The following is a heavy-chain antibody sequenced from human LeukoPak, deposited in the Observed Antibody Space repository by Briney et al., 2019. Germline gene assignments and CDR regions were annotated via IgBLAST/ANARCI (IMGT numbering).Heavy chain of an antibody. CDR2: ISSSISTM. V-gene: IGHV3-48*03. Sequence: GGSLRLSCAASGFTFSSYEMNWVRQAPGKGLEWVPYISSSISTMYYADSVKGRFTISRDNAKNSLYLQMNSLRAEDTALYYCTRGGRSSGSYWGQGTLVIVSS. J-gene: IGHJ4*02. CDR1: GFTFSSYE. D-gene: IGHD6-25*01. CDR3: TRGGRSSGSY.